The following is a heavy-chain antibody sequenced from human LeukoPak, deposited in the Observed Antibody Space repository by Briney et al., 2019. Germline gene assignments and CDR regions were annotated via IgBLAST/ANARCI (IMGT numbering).Heavy chain of an antibody. CDR2: INPNSGGT. D-gene: IGHD2-8*01. CDR3: ASNGLATYYYYYMDV. V-gene: IGHV1-2*02. J-gene: IGHJ6*03. Sequence: ATVKVSCKASGYTFTGYYMHWVRQAPGQGLEWMGWINPNSGGTNYAQKFQGRVTMTRDTSISTAYMELSRLRSDDTAVYYCASNGLATYYYYYMDVWGKGTTVTVSS. CDR1: GYTFTGYY.